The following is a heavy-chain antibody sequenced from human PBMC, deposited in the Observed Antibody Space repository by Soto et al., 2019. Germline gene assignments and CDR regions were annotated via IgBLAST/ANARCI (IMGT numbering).Heavy chain of an antibody. Sequence: SETLSLTCAVSGDSMSSSDYYWGWIRQPPGKGLEWFGSFYYSGSTYYNPSLQSLVAISVDSSKNQFSLKLKSVTAADTAIYYCARRTVNIRTFYSGLKTHCFDYWGQGAPVTVSS. J-gene: IGHJ4*02. V-gene: IGHV4-39*01. CDR1: GDSMSSSDYY. CDR2: FYYSGST. CDR3: ARRTVNIRTFYSGLKTHCFDY. D-gene: IGHD6-19*01.